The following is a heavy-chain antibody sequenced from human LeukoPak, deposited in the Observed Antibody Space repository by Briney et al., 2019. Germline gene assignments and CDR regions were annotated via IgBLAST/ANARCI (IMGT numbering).Heavy chain of an antibody. CDR3: ATPTTVTTDI. V-gene: IGHV3-23*01. CDR1: GFTFSSYA. D-gene: IGHD4-17*01. CDR2: ISGSGGSP. Sequence: GGTLRLSCAASGFTFSSYAMSWVRQAPGKGLEWVSSISGSGGSPYYAGSVKGRFTISRDNSKNTLYLQMNSLRAEDTAVYYCATPTTVTTDIWGQGTMVTVSS. J-gene: IGHJ3*02.